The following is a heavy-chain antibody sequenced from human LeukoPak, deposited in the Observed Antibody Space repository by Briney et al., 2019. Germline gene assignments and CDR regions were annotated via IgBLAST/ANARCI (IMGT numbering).Heavy chain of an antibody. CDR3: AKNLKGTWELHPYDY. D-gene: IGHD1-26*01. Sequence: GRSLRLSCTPSGFTFNNFVMTWVRHAPGKGLDWVASINVNGGRTFYADSVKGRCTISRDNSNNTLSLQLHSLKAEDTAVYYCAKNLKGTWELHPYDYWGQGALVTVSS. CDR1: GFTFNNFV. J-gene: IGHJ4*02. V-gene: IGHV3-23*01. CDR2: INVNGGRT.